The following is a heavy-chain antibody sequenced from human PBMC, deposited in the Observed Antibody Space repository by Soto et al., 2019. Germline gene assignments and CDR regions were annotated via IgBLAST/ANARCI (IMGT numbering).Heavy chain of an antibody. Sequence: QVQLVQSGAEVKKSGASVKVSCKASGYTFTGHYMHWVRRAPGQGLEWMGWINPTNGATNYAQKFQVRFTMTRDTSISTAYMEVSGLRSDDTAVYYCARVSEGAGTYPLDYWGQGTLVTVSS. CDR3: ARVSEGAGTYPLDY. CDR2: INPTNGAT. V-gene: IGHV1-2*02. CDR1: GYTFTGHY. D-gene: IGHD6-13*01. J-gene: IGHJ4*02.